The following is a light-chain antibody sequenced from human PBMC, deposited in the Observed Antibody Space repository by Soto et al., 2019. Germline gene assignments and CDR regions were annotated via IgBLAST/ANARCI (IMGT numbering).Light chain of an antibody. CDR1: QSVVTSY. CDR3: QPYGT. Sequence: IFLTQSPGTLYLFSGERATLSCRASQSVVTSYLAWYQQKYGQSPRLLIYGDLYRAPGIPDRFSGSGSGTDFTLSISRLEHEYFAVYYCQPYGTFGQGTRLEIK. V-gene: IGKV3-20*01. CDR2: GDL. J-gene: IGKJ5*01.